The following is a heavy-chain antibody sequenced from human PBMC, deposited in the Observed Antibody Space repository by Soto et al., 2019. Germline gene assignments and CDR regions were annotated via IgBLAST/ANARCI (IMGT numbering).Heavy chain of an antibody. J-gene: IGHJ4*02. Sequence: PGESLKISCKGLGNSFNNWIGWVRQMPGKGLEWVGIIYPGDSDTNYSPSFQGHVTISADKSISTAYLQWSSLKASDTAMYYCAIRNQDYGDYVLDYWGQGTLVTVSS. CDR1: GNSFNNW. CDR2: IYPGDSDT. D-gene: IGHD4-17*01. V-gene: IGHV5-51*01. CDR3: AIRNQDYGDYVLDY.